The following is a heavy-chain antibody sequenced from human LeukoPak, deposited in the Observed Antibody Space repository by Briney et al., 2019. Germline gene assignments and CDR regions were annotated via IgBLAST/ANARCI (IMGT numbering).Heavy chain of an antibody. D-gene: IGHD6-6*01. J-gene: IGHJ4*02. V-gene: IGHV1-69*02. CDR1: GYTFTSYT. Sequence: RASVKVSCKASGYTFTSYTISWVRQAPGQGLEWMGRIIPILGIANHAQKFQGRVTITADKSTSTAYMELSSLRSEDTAVYYCARQIVSYSSSYLFDYWGQGTLVTVSS. CDR2: IIPILGIA. CDR3: ARQIVSYSSSYLFDY.